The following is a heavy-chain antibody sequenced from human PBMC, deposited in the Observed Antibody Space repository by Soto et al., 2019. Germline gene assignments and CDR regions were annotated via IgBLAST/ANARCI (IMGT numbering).Heavy chain of an antibody. J-gene: IGHJ3*02. CDR1: GCSISSGGYY. CDR3: ARVFGDSSGYYLGPPDAFDI. D-gene: IGHD3-22*01. V-gene: IGHV4-31*03. Sequence: SETLSLTCPVSGCSISSGGYYWSWIRQHPGKGLEWIGYIYYSGSTYYSPSLKSRVTISVDTSKNQFSLKLSSVTAADTAVYYCARVFGDSSGYYLGPPDAFDIWGQGTMVTVSS. CDR2: IYYSGST.